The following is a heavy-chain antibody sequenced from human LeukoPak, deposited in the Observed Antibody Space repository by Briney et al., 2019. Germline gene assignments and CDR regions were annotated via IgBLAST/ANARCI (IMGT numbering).Heavy chain of an antibody. J-gene: IGHJ6*03. V-gene: IGHV3-23*01. CDR3: AKDSSSVYYYYMDV. D-gene: IGHD6-6*01. CDR1: GFTFSSYA. CDR2: ISGSGGST. Sequence: GGPLRLSCAASGFTFSSYAMSWVRQAPGKGLEWVSAISGSGGSTYYADSVKGRFTISRDNSKNTLYLQMNSLRAEDTAVYYCAKDSSSVYYYYMDVWGKGTTVTVS.